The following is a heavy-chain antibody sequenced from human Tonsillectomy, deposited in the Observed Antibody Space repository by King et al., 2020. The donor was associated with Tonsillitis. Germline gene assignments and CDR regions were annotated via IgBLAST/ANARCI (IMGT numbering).Heavy chain of an antibody. CDR2: IIPIFGTA. D-gene: IGHD3-3*01. CDR1: GGTFSSYA. Sequence: GQLVQSGAEVKKPGSSVKVSCKASGGTFSSYAISWVRQAPGQGLEWMGGIIPIFGTANYAQRFQGSVTITADKSTSTAYMELSSLRSEDTAVYYCARGEFWSGYCMGGRYFDLWGRGTLVTVSS. J-gene: IGHJ2*01. CDR3: ARGEFWSGYCMGGRYFDL. V-gene: IGHV1-69*06.